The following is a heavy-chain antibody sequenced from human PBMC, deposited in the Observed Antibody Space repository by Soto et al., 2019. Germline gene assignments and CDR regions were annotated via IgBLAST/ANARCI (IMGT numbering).Heavy chain of an antibody. Sequence: SETLSLTCTVSGGSISSYYWSWIRQPPGKGLEWIGYIDYSGSSNYNASLKSRVTISVDTSKNQFTLELSSLRSEDTAVYYCARDLDTAMARVPLNYYYGMDVWGQGTTVTVSS. CDR2: IDYSGSS. V-gene: IGHV4-59*01. D-gene: IGHD5-18*01. CDR3: ARDLDTAMARVPLNYYYGMDV. J-gene: IGHJ6*02. CDR1: GGSISSYY.